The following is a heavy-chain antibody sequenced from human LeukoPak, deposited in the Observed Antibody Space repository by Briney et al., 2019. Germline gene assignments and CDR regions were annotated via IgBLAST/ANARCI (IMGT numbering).Heavy chain of an antibody. D-gene: IGHD2-2*01. CDR1: GFTFSRYS. V-gene: IGHV3-21*01. CDR2: ISSGSSFM. J-gene: IGHJ6*03. CDR3: ARVGGYCSSTSCYDFYMDV. Sequence: GGSLRLSCAASGFTFSRYSMNWVRQAPGKGLEWVSSISSGSSFMYYADSVKGRFTISRDNAKNSLYLQMNSLRAEDTAVYYCARVGGYCSSTSCYDFYMDVWGKGTTVTVSS.